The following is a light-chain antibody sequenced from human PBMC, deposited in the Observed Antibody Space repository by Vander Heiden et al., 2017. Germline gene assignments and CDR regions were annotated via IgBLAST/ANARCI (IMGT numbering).Light chain of an antibody. Sequence: DIQMTQSPSTLSASVGDRVTITCRASQSISIWLAWYQQKPGKAPKRLIYKASSLESGVPSRFSGSGSGTEFTLTISSLQPDDFATYYCQHNNTNDRTFGQGTKVEIK. CDR2: KAS. CDR3: QHNNTNDRT. J-gene: IGKJ1*01. V-gene: IGKV1-5*03. CDR1: QSISIW.